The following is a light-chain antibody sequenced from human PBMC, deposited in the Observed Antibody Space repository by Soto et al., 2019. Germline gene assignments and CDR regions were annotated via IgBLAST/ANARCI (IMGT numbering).Light chain of an antibody. CDR1: SSDVGGYKY. J-gene: IGLJ3*02. V-gene: IGLV2-14*01. CDR2: EVT. Sequence: QSALTQPASVSGSPGQSITISCTGTSSDVGGYKYVSWYQQHPGKAPKLMIYEVTNRPSGVSNRFSGSKSGNTASLTISGLQAEDEADYYCSSYTSSSNWVFGGGTQLTVL. CDR3: SSYTSSSNWV.